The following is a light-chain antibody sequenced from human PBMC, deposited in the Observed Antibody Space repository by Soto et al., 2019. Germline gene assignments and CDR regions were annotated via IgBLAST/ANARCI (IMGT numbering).Light chain of an antibody. V-gene: IGKV3-15*01. CDR2: DVS. Sequence: EIVLTQSPATLSLSPVERGTLSCRASESVTTNFAWYQQKSGQSPRLLIYDVSIRATGVPARFSGTGSETDFTLTISGLQSEDSAVYFCQQYNNWPSSFGQGTRLEIK. CDR1: ESVTTN. J-gene: IGKJ5*01. CDR3: QQYNNWPSS.